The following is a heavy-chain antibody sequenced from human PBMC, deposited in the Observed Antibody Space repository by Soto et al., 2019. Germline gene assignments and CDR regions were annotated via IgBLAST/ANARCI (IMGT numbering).Heavy chain of an antibody. J-gene: IGHJ6*02. V-gene: IGHV3-53*02. CDR2: IESGGST. CDR3: AKDLGPLRLLNYYFSGLDV. Sequence: EVQLVETGGGVIQRGGSLSLSCNASGFTVNSSYMSWVRQAPGMGLEWVAVIESGGSTHYADSVKGRFTISRANSKNVIYLQLDTLRADDPAVYYCAKDLGPLRLLNYYFSGLDVWGQGTTVTVSS. D-gene: IGHD2-15*01. CDR1: GFTVNSSY.